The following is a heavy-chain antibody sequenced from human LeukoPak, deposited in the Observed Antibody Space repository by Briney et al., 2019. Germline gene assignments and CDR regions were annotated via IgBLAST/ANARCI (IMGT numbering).Heavy chain of an antibody. CDR2: MNPNSGNT. V-gene: IGHV1-8*01. Sequence: GASVKVSCKASGYTFTSYDINWVRQATGQELEWMGWMNPNSGNTGYAQEFQGRVTMTRDTSISTAYMELSSLTSEDTAVYYCARRKPTSGAQYWFDPWGQGTLVTVSS. D-gene: IGHD3-10*01. CDR1: GYTFTSYD. CDR3: ARRKPTSGAQYWFDP. J-gene: IGHJ5*02.